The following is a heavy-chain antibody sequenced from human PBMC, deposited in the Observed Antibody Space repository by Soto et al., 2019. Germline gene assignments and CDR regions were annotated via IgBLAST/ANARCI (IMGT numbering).Heavy chain of an antibody. J-gene: IGHJ4*02. D-gene: IGHD2-15*01. CDR3: AREGGRYCTGGSCQVDY. V-gene: IGHV4-39*02. CDR1: GGSISSSSYY. Sequence: QLQLQESGPGLVKPSETLSLTCTVSGGSISSSSYYWGWIRQPPGKGLEWIGSIYYSGNTYYTPPLKGRVTISVDTSKNQFSLKLSSVTAADTAVYYCAREGGRYCTGGSCQVDYWGQGTLVTVSS. CDR2: IYYSGNT.